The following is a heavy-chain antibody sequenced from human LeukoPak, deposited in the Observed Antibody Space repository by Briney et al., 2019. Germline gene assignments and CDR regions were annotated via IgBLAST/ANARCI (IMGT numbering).Heavy chain of an antibody. CDR1: GYTFTSYG. Sequence: ASVKVSCKASGYTFTSYGISWVRQAPGQGLEWMGWISAYNGNTNYAQKLQGRVTMTTDTSTSTAYMELRSLRSDDTAVYYCARENYDSSGYDFYYLDYWGQGTLVTVSS. CDR3: ARENYDSSGYDFYYLDY. CDR2: ISAYNGNT. D-gene: IGHD3-22*01. V-gene: IGHV1-18*01. J-gene: IGHJ4*02.